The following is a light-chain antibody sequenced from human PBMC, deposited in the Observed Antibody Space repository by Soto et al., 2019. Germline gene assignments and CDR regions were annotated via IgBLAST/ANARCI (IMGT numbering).Light chain of an antibody. V-gene: IGKV1-39*01. CDR1: QSISSY. Sequence: DIQMTQSPSSLSASVGDRVSITCRASQSISSYLNWYQQKPGKAPKLLISAASSLQSGVPSTFSASGSAKDLTLTISILQPEDFETYFCQQSYTTLFPLAPGPKVHIK. CDR3: QQSYTTLFP. CDR2: AAS. J-gene: IGKJ3*01.